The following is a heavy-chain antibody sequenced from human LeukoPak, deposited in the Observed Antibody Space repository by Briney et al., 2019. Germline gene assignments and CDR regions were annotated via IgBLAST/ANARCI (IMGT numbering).Heavy chain of an antibody. V-gene: IGHV1-69*05. D-gene: IGHD1-1*01. CDR3: AREQLELERRFSAFGI. CDR1: GGTFNSYA. CDR2: IIPIFGSA. J-gene: IGHJ3*02. Sequence: ASVKVSCKASGGTFNSYAISWVRQAPGQGLEWMGGIIPIFGSANYAQKFQGRATITTDDSTSTAYMELSSLRSEDTAVYYCAREQLELERRFSAFGIWGQGTMVIVSS.